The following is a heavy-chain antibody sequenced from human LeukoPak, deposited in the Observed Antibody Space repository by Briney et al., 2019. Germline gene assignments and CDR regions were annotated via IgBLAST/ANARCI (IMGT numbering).Heavy chain of an antibody. V-gene: IGHV5-51*01. D-gene: IGHD5-18*01. CDR1: GYSFTSYW. CDR2: INPADSDT. Sequence: GESLKISCKGSGYSFTSYWIGWVRQMPGKGLEWMGIINPADSDTLYSPSFQGQVTISADKSINTAYLQWSSLKASDTAMYYCARRGGYSYGYGYFDLWGRGTLVTVSS. J-gene: IGHJ2*01. CDR3: ARRGGYSYGYGYFDL.